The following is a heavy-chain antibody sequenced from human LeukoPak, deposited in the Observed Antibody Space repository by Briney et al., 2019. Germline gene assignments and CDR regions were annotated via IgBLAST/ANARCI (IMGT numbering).Heavy chain of an antibody. Sequence: PGGSLRLSCAASGFTFSSYSMNWVRQAPGKGLEWVSYISSSSSTIYYADSVKGRFTISRDNAKNSLYLQMNSLRAEDTAVYYCAREMDSITIFEGHYYYMDVWGKGTTVTVSS. CDR3: AREMDSITIFEGHYYYMDV. CDR1: GFTFSSYS. V-gene: IGHV3-48*04. D-gene: IGHD3-3*01. J-gene: IGHJ6*03. CDR2: ISSSSSTI.